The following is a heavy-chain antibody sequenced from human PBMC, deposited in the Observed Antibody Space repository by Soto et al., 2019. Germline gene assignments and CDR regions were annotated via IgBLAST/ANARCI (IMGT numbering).Heavy chain of an antibody. J-gene: IGHJ4*02. CDR3: AGGIAARPLGY. CDR2: IYHSGST. CDR1: GGSISSGGYS. V-gene: IGHV4-30-2*01. Sequence: QLQLQESGSGLVKPSQTLSLTCAVSGGSISSGGYSWSWIRQPPGKGLEWIGYIYHSGSTYYNPSLKGRVPISVDSSKNQFSLKLSSVTAADTAVYYCAGGIAARPLGYWGQGTLVTVSS. D-gene: IGHD6-6*01.